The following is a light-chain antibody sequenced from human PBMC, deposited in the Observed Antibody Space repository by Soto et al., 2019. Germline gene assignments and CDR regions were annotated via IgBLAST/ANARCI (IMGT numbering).Light chain of an antibody. V-gene: IGKV3-15*01. Sequence: EIVMTQSPATLSVSPGQRATLSCRASQSVGSKLAWYQQKPGQAPRLLIYSASTRATGIPARFSGSGSDTEFTLTISSLQPEDFGNYYCQQYNKWPQTFGPGTKVDIK. CDR2: SAS. CDR1: QSVGSK. J-gene: IGKJ1*01. CDR3: QQYNKWPQT.